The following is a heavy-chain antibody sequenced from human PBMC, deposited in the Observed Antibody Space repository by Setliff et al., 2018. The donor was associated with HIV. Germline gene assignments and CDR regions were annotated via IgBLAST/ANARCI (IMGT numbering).Heavy chain of an antibody. J-gene: IGHJ1*01. D-gene: IGHD2-15*01. CDR2: INHSGRT. Sequence: SETLSLTCAVYGGSFNGYYWSWIRQPPGKGLEWIGEINHSGRTNYNPSLKSRVTMSVDKSKNQFSLRLSSVTAADTAVYYCARARRAGSGPKYFQHWGQGTLVTVSS. CDR3: ARARRAGSGPKYFQH. CDR1: GGSFNGYY. V-gene: IGHV4-34*01.